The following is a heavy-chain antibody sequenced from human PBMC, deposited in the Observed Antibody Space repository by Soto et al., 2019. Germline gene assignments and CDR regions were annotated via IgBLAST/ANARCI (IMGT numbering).Heavy chain of an antibody. CDR3: ARVPYDSSGYYYSYYFDY. CDR2: INHSGST. V-gene: IGHV4-34*01. Sequence: LSLTCAVYGGSFSGYYWSWIRQPPGKGLEWIGEINHSGSTNYNPSLKSRVTISVDTSKNQFSLKLSSVTAADTAVYYCARVPYDSSGYYYSYYFDYWGQGTLVTVSS. D-gene: IGHD3-22*01. CDR1: GGSFSGYY. J-gene: IGHJ4*02.